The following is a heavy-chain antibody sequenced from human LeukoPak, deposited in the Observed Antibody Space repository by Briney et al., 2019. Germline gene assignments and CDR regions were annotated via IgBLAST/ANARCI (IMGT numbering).Heavy chain of an antibody. J-gene: IGHJ6*03. CDR2: LTGSSGTA. V-gene: IGHV3-23*01. CDR3: AKSGASPLYHMDV. D-gene: IGHD1-26*01. Sequence: GGSLRLSCAASGFTFSSYEMNWVRQAPGKGLEWVSGLTGSSGTAYYAGSVKGRFTISRDDSKNTLYLQMSSLRVDDTAIYYCAKSGASPLYHMDVWGKGATVTVSS. CDR1: GFTFSSYE.